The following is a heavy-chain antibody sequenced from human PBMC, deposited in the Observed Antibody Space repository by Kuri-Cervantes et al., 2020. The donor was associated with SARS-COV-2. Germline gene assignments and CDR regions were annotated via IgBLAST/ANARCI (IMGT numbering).Heavy chain of an antibody. CDR1: GFTFSSYW. CDR2: INSDGSST. CDR3: ACTKVVPAAIARLDY. V-gene: IGHV3-74*01. Sequence: GESLKISCAASGFTFSSYWMHWVRQAPGKGLVWVSRINSDGSSTSYADSVKGRFTISRDNSKNTLYLQMNSLRAEDTAVYYCACTKVVPAAIARLDYRGQGTLVTVSS. D-gene: IGHD2-2*02. J-gene: IGHJ4*02.